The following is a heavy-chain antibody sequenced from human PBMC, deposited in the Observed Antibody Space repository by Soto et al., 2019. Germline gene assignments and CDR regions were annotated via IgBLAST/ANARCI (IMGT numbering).Heavy chain of an antibody. Sequence: PSETLSLTCAVSGGSISSSNRWSWVRQPPGKGLEWIGEIYHSGSTNYNPSLKSRVTISVDKSKNQFSLKLSSVTAADTAVYYCASRIYYYYGMDVWGQGTTVTVSS. V-gene: IGHV4-4*02. D-gene: IGHD3-3*02. CDR2: IYHSGST. CDR3: ASRIYYYYGMDV. J-gene: IGHJ6*02. CDR1: GGSISSSNR.